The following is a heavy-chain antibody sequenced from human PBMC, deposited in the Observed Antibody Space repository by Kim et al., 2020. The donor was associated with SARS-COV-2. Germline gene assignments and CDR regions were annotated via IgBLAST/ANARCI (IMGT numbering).Heavy chain of an antibody. CDR1: GFTFSNAW. D-gene: IGHD6-19*01. CDR2: IKSKTDGGTT. Sequence: GGSLRLSCAASGFTFSNAWMSWVRQAPGKGLEWVGRIKSKTDGGTTDYAAPVKGRFTISRDDSKNTLYLQMNSLKTEDTAVYYCTPETPDSSGWYDWFDPWGQGTLVTVSS. V-gene: IGHV3-15*01. CDR3: TPETPDSSGWYDWFDP. J-gene: IGHJ5*02.